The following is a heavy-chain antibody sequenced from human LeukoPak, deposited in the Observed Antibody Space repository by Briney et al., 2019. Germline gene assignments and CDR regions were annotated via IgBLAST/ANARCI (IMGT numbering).Heavy chain of an antibody. D-gene: IGHD6-13*01. CDR3: ARGTAVTAGIDY. CDR1: GFNFSSYW. J-gene: IGHJ4*02. Sequence: GGSLRLSCAVSGFNFSSYWMHWVRQAPGKGLVWVSLINTDGSATTYGDSAKGRFTVSRDNDKNTLLLEMNSLRVEDTAVYYCARGTAVTAGIDYWGQGNLVTVSS. CDR2: INTDGSAT. V-gene: IGHV3-74*01.